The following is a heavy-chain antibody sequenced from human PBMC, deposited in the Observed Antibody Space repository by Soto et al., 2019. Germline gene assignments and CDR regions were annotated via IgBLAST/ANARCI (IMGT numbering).Heavy chain of an antibody. D-gene: IGHD2-2*01. CDR3: ARARPGDIVVVPAAHDHFDY. CDR1: GGSISSYY. Sequence: PSETLSLTCTVSGGSISSYYWSWTRQPPGKGLEWIGYIYYSGSTNYNPSLKSRVTISVDTSKNQFSLKLSSVTAADTAVYYCARARPGDIVVVPAAHDHFDYWGQGTLVTVSS. CDR2: IYYSGST. J-gene: IGHJ4*02. V-gene: IGHV4-59*01.